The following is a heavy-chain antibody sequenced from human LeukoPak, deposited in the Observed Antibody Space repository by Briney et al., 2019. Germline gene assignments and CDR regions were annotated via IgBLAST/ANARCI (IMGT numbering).Heavy chain of an antibody. V-gene: IGHV3-49*04. CDR1: GFSFDDYG. CDR3: TRDQTPYY. J-gene: IGHJ4*02. CDR2: IASETYGGTA. Sequence: GGSLRLSCAASGFSFDDYGMTWVRQAPGKGLEWVGFIASETYGGTAEYAASVKGRFIISRDDSKSIAYLQMNSLKTEDTAVYYCTRDQTPYYWGQGTLVTVSS.